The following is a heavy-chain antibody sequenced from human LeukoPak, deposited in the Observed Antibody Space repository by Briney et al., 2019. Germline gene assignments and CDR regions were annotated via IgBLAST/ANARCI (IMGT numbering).Heavy chain of an antibody. CDR1: GFTFSSYE. J-gene: IGHJ4*02. Sequence: GGSLRLSCAASGFTFSSYEMNWVRQAPGKGLEWVSYISSSGSTIYYADSVKGRFTISRDNAKNSLYLQMNSLRAEDTAVYYCAKDLEIAAAGTDFDYWGQGTLVTVSS. D-gene: IGHD6-13*01. CDR3: AKDLEIAAAGTDFDY. CDR2: ISSSGSTI. V-gene: IGHV3-48*03.